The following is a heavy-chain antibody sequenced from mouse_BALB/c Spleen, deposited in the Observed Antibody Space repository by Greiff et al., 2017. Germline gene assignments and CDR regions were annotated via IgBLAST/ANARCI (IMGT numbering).Heavy chain of an antibody. V-gene: IGHV1-87*01. CDR2: IYPGDGDT. Sequence: VKLMESGAELARPGASVKLFCKASGYTFTSYWMQWVKQRPGQGLEWIGAIYPGDGDTRYTQKFKGKATLTADKSSSTAYMQLSSLASEDSAVYYCARFGTWYFDVWGAGTTVTVSS. J-gene: IGHJ1*01. D-gene: IGHD1-1*01. CDR1: GYTFTSYW. CDR3: ARFGTWYFDV.